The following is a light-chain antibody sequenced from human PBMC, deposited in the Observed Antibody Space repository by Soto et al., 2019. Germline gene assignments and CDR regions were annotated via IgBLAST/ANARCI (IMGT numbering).Light chain of an antibody. Sequence: EVVLTQSPGTLSLSPGERATLSCRASQSVSSNYLAWYQQKPGRAPRLLIFGAFFRATGIPDRFSGSASGTDFTLTISGLEPEDFAVYYCQQYDTAPLTFGGGTRVEI. J-gene: IGKJ4*01. CDR2: GAF. V-gene: IGKV3-20*01. CDR1: QSVSSNY. CDR3: QQYDTAPLT.